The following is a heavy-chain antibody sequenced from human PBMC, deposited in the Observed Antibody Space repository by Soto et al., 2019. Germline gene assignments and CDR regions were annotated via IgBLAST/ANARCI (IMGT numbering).Heavy chain of an antibody. CDR1: SGSISSSNW. CDR3: AREIITMVRGANYYYMDV. CDR2: IYHSGST. J-gene: IGHJ6*03. V-gene: IGHV4-4*02. Sequence: SETLSLTCAVSSGSISSSNWWSWVRQPPGKGLEWIGEIYHSGSTNYNPSLKSRVTISVDKSKNQFSLKLSSVTTADTAVYYCAREIITMVRGANYYYMDVWGKGTTVTVSS. D-gene: IGHD3-10*01.